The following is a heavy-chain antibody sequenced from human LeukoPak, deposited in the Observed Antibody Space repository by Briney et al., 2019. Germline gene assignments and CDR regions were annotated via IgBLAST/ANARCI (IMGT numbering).Heavy chain of an antibody. J-gene: IGHJ4*02. CDR2: INSDGSST. CDR3: ASLGCNCWYAFDC. V-gene: IGHV3-74*01. Sequence: GGSLRLSCAASGFTFSSFWVNWVRQAPGKGLVWISRINSDGSSTNYADSVKGRFTISRDNAKNTLYLQMNSLRAEDTAVYYCASLGCNCWYAFDCWGQGTLVTVSS. CDR1: GFTFSSFW. D-gene: IGHD6-13*01.